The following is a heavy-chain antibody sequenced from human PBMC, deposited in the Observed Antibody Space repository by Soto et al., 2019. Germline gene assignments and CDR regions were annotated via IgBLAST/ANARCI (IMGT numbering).Heavy chain of an antibody. CDR2: IYYSTNT. CDR1: GGSITSHSYY. CDR3: ARHQTSYDVLTGYSPYYFDY. Sequence: SETLSLTCIVSGGSITSHSYYWGWIRQPPGKGPEWIGSIYYSTNTYYNPSLKSRVTMSVDTSKNQFSLKLSSVTAADMAVYYCARHQTSYDVLTGYSPYYFDYWGQGILVTVSS. D-gene: IGHD3-9*01. V-gene: IGHV4-39*01. J-gene: IGHJ4*02.